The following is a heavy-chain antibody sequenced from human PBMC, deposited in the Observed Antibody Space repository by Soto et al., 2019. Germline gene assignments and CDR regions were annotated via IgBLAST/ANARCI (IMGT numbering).Heavy chain of an antibody. Sequence: QVQLQQWGAGLLKPSETLSLTCAVYGGSFSGYYWSWIRQPPGKRLEWSVEINHSGSTNYNPSLKRRVTISVATSRNQFSLKLSSVTAADTAGYYCARGGPSLYYYASRSGYYYGMDVWGQGTTVTVSS. CDR2: INHSGST. J-gene: IGHJ6*02. CDR1: GGSFSGYY. V-gene: IGHV4-34*01. CDR3: ARGGPSLYYYASRSGYYYGMDV. D-gene: IGHD3-22*01.